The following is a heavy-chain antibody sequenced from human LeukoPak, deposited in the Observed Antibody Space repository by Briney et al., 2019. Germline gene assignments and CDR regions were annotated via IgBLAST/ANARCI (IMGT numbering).Heavy chain of an antibody. J-gene: IGHJ5*02. CDR3: ARHRQHTYGRCFDP. CDR1: GGSISTYY. Sequence: SETLSLTCTISGGSISTYYWSWIRQPPGKGLEWIGFFYNGGSTDYNPSLKSRVVISADTSKNQISLKLYSVTAADTAVYYCARHRQHTYGRCFDPWGQGTPVTVSS. V-gene: IGHV4-59*01. D-gene: IGHD5-18*01. CDR2: FYNGGST.